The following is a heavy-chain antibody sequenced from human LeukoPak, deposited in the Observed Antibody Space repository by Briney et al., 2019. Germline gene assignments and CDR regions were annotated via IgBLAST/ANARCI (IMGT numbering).Heavy chain of an antibody. CDR1: GFTSITYG. CDR3: ARGQQMDY. CDR2: ISSSSSTI. D-gene: IGHD6-13*01. Sequence: GGSLRPSFAASGFTSITYGMTGVARPPGKGLEWVSYISSSSSTIYYADSVKGRFTISRDNAKNSLYLQMNSLRDEDTAVYYCARGQQMDYWGQGTLVTVSS. V-gene: IGHV3-48*02. J-gene: IGHJ4*02.